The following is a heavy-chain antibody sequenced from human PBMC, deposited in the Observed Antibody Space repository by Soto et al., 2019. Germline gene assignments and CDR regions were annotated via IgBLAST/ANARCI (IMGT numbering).Heavy chain of an antibody. D-gene: IGHD4-17*01. V-gene: IGHV1-69*13. CDR2: IIPIFGTA. Sequence: ASVKVSCKASGGTFSSYAISWVRQAPDQGLEWMGGIIPIFGTANYAQKFQGRVTITADESTSTAYMELSSLRSEDTAAYYCARVPPVTTLYYYYGMDVWGQGTTVTVSS. CDR3: ARVPPVTTLYYYYGMDV. J-gene: IGHJ6*02. CDR1: GGTFSSYA.